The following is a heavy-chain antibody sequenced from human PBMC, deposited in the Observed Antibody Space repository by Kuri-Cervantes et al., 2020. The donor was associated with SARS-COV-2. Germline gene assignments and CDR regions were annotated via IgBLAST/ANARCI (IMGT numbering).Heavy chain of an antibody. V-gene: IGHV1-46*01. Sequence: ASVKVSCKASGYTFSSYHMHWVRQAPGQGLEWMGIIYPSGGSTSYPQKFQGRVSMTSDASTTTVYMELSSLRSEDTAVYYCARDSAGLYSSSSWNWFDPWGQGTLVTVSS. J-gene: IGHJ5*02. D-gene: IGHD6-6*01. CDR2: IYPSGGST. CDR3: ARDSAGLYSSSSWNWFDP. CDR1: GYTFSSYH.